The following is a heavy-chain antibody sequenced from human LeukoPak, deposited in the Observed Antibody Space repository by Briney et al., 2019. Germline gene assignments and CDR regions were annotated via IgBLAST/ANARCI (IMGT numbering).Heavy chain of an antibody. CDR1: GGSISSYY. CDR3: ARHYSGYCSSTSCYTKYNWFDP. V-gene: IGHV4-4*09. D-gene: IGHD2-2*02. J-gene: IGHJ5*02. CDR2: IYTSGST. Sequence: PSETLSLTCTVSGGSISSYYWSWIRQPPGKGLEWIGYIYTSGSTNYNPSLKSRVTISVDTSKNQFSLKLSSVTAADTAVYYCARHYSGYCSSTSCYTKYNWFDPWGQGTLVTVSS.